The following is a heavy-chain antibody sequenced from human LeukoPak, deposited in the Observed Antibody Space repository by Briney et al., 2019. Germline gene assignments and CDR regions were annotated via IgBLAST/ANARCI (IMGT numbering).Heavy chain of an antibody. D-gene: IGHD3-10*01. J-gene: IGHJ4*02. Sequence: GGSLRLSCAASGFTFSSYAMSWVRHAPGKGLEWVSAISGTGGSTYYADSVRGRFIISRDNSKNTMSLQMNSLRAEDTAVYYCAKEGTYYYGSGSYQYYFDYWGQGTLVTVSS. V-gene: IGHV3-23*01. CDR3: AKEGTYYYGSGSYQYYFDY. CDR1: GFTFSSYA. CDR2: ISGTGGST.